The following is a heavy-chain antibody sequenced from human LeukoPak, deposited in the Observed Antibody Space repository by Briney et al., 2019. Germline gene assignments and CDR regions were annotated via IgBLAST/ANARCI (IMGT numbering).Heavy chain of an antibody. J-gene: IGHJ4*02. CDR3: ARDSRSAGVSSFDY. D-gene: IGHD2/OR15-2a*01. CDR2: IWYDGSNK. Sequence: YPGRSLRLSCAASGFTFSSYGMHWVRQAPGKGLEWVAVIWYDGSNKYYADSVKGRFTISRDNSKNTLYLQMNSLRAEDTAVYYCARDSRSAGVSSFDYWGQGTLVTVSS. CDR1: GFTFSSYG. V-gene: IGHV3-33*01.